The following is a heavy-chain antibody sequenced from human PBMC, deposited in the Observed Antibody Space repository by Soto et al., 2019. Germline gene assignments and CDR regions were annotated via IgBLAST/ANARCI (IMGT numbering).Heavy chain of an antibody. D-gene: IGHD2-15*01. J-gene: IGHJ5*02. V-gene: IGHV4-34*01. CDR1: GGSSSGYY. CDR2: INHSGST. CDR3: ARGEVVVAATRLNWFDP. Sequence: SETLSLTCAVYGGSSSGYYWSWIRQPPGKGLEWIGEINHSGSTNYNPSLKSRVTISVDTSKNQFSLKLSSVTAADTAVYYCARGEVVVAATRLNWFDPWGQGTLVTVSS.